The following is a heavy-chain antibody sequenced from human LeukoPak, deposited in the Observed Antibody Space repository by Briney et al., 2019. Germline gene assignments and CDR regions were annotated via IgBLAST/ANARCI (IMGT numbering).Heavy chain of an antibody. D-gene: IGHD3-3*01. V-gene: IGHV3-30*02. J-gene: IGHJ4*02. CDR2: IRYDGSNK. CDR3: ARTIFGVVIYFDY. CDR1: GFTFSSYG. Sequence: PGGSLRLSCAASGFTFSSYGMHWVRQAPGKGLEWVAFIRYDGSNKYYADSVKGRFTISRDNSKNTLYLQMNILRAEDTAVYYCARTIFGVVIYFDYWGQGTLVTVSS.